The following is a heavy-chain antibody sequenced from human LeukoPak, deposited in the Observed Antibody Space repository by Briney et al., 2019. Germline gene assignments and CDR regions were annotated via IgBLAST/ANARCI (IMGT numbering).Heavy chain of an antibody. D-gene: IGHD3-16*01. J-gene: IGHJ4*02. V-gene: IGHV3-23*01. CDR3: AARGGTAFDY. CDR2: ISGGGNT. Sequence: GGSLRLSCEASGFSFSTYSLNWVRQAPGKGLEWVSTISGGGNTYYADSVKGRFAISRDNSKNTLYLQINSLRAEDTAVYYCAARGGTAFDYWGQGTLVTVSS. CDR1: GFSFSTYS.